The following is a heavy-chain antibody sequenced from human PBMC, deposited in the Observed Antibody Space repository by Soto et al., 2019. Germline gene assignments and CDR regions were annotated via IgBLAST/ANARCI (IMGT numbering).Heavy chain of an antibody. D-gene: IGHD3-10*01. CDR2: IDPSDSYT. Sequence: GESLKISCKGSGYSFTSYWISWVRQMPGKGLEWMGRIDPSDSYTNYSPSFQGHVTTSADKSISTAYLQWSSLKASDTAMYYCATLRVGFGELLTYWGQGTLVPVS. CDR3: ATLRVGFGELLTY. V-gene: IGHV5-10-1*01. CDR1: GYSFTSYW. J-gene: IGHJ4*02.